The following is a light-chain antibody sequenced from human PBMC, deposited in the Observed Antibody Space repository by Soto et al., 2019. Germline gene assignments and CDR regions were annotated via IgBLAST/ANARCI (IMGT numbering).Light chain of an antibody. J-gene: IGKJ5*01. CDR2: DAS. V-gene: IGKV3-11*01. CDR1: QSVNKY. Sequence: EIVLTQSPATLSLSPGERATLSCRASQSVNKYLAWYRQKPGQPPRVLIYDASYRATGIPDRFSGSGSGTDFTLTISSLEPEDLAVYYCQQRSDWPPITFGQGTRLEIK. CDR3: QQRSDWPPIT.